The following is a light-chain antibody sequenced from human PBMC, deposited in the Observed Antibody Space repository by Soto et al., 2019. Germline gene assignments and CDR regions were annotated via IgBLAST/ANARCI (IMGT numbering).Light chain of an antibody. V-gene: IGKV3-15*01. CDR2: GAS. J-gene: IGKJ1*01. Sequence: EIVLTQSPGTLSLSPGERATLSCRASQSVSSYLAWYQQKPGQAPRLLTYGASTRATGIPARFSGSGSGTEFTLTISSLQPEDFAVYYCQQYYNWPRTFGQGTKVDI. CDR1: QSVSSY. CDR3: QQYYNWPRT.